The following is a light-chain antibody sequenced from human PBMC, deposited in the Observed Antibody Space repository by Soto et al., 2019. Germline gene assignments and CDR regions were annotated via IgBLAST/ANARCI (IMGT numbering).Light chain of an antibody. Sequence: DIQLTQSPSFLSASVGDRVTITCRASQGISSYLAWYQQKPGKAPKLLIYAASTLQSGVPSRFRGSGSGTECTLTISSLQPEDFATYYCQQLNSYPLTFGPGTKVDIK. J-gene: IGKJ3*01. CDR2: AAS. CDR3: QQLNSYPLT. V-gene: IGKV1-9*01. CDR1: QGISSY.